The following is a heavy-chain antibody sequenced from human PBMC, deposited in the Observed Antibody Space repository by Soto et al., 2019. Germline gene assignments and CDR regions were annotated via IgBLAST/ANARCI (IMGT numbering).Heavy chain of an antibody. CDR1: GVTISSNY. CDR2: IYSGGST. V-gene: IGHV3-53*01. CDR3: ARGRDYCGGSALF. D-gene: IGHD2-15*01. Sequence: PGGSLRLSCAASGVTISSNYMSCWLQAQGKGMELVSVIYSGGSTYYADSVTGRFTISRENSKNTLYLQMNSLRAEDTAVYYCARGRDYCGGSALFWGQGTMVTVSS. J-gene: IGHJ3*01.